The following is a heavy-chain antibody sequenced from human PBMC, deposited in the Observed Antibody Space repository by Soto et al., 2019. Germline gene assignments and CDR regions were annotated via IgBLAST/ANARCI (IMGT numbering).Heavy chain of an antibody. CDR1: GFTFSSDA. CDR2: ISGSGGST. CDR3: AKDYVSGGSGYFDY. Sequence: GSLRLSCAASGFTFSSDAMSWVRQAPGKGLEWVSAISGSGGSTYSADSVKGRFTISRDNSKNTLYLQMNSLRAEDTAVYYCAKDYVSGGSGYFDYWGQGTLVTVSS. D-gene: IGHD3-16*01. V-gene: IGHV3-23*01. J-gene: IGHJ4*02.